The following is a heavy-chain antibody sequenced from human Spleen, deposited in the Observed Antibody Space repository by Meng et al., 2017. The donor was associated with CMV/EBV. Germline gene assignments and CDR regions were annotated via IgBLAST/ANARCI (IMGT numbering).Heavy chain of an antibody. J-gene: IGHJ4*02. Sequence: GESLKISCAASGVTFSSYAMSWVRQAPGKGLEWVSAISGSGGSTYYADSVKGRFTISRDNSKNTLYLQMNSLRAEATAVYYCAKDPNDIVVVPAAKGGDYWGQGTLVTVSS. V-gene: IGHV3-23*01. D-gene: IGHD2-2*01. CDR1: GVTFSSYA. CDR3: AKDPNDIVVVPAAKGGDY. CDR2: ISGSGGST.